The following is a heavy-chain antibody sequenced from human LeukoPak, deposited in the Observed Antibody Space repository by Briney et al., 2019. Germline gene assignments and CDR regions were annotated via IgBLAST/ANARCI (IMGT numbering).Heavy chain of an antibody. CDR2: INSGGDYI. CDR1: GFTFNTFN. D-gene: IGHD3-9*01. V-gene: IGHV3-21*01. CDR3: ARGHYDVLAASYKWTPDY. Sequence: GRTLRLSCAVSGFTFNTFNMNWVRNAPGQGLERVSSINSGGDYIYYADSVKGRCTTSTENTKNTLFLQLKSLRVEDTAVYYCARGHYDVLAASYKWTPDYWGQGTLVTVSS. J-gene: IGHJ4*02.